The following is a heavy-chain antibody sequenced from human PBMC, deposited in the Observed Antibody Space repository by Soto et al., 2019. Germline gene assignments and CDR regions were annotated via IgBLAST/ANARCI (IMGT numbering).Heavy chain of an antibody. CDR2: ISADNGHT. J-gene: IGHJ4*02. V-gene: IGHV1-18*01. CDR3: AGDGRDGYNKPFDY. Sequence: QVQLVQSGTEVKEPGASVKVSCKASGYTFTSYGISWVRQAPGQGLEWMGWISADNGHTNYAQKLQGRVTMTTDTSTNTGYMELKSLRSDDTAVYYCAGDGRDGYNKPFDYWGQGTLVTVSS. CDR1: GYTFTSYG. D-gene: IGHD1-1*01.